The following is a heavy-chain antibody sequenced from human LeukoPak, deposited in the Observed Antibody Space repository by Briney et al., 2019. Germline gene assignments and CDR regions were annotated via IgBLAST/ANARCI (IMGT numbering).Heavy chain of an antibody. CDR3: ARSQDIIAVPAALPVR. CDR2: IYYSGST. J-gene: IGHJ4*02. CDR1: GGSISSGNYY. D-gene: IGHD2-2*01. Sequence: PSETLSLTCTVSGGSISSGNYYWTWIRQHPGKGLEWIGYIYYSGSTYYNPSLKSRVTISVDTSKNQFSLNLSSVTAADTAVYYCARSQDIIAVPAALPVRWGQGTLVTVSS. V-gene: IGHV4-31*03.